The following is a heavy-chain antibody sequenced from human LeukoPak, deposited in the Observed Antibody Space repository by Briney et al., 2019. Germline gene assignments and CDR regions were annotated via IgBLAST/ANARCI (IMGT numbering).Heavy chain of an antibody. Sequence: PSETLSLTCAVYGGSFSGYYWSWLRQPPGKGLEWIGEINHSGSTHYNPSLKSRVTISVDTSKNQLSLKLSAVTAADTAVYYCARAPVNSGSYYGNYFDYWGQGTLVTVSS. J-gene: IGHJ4*02. CDR1: GGSFSGYY. V-gene: IGHV4-34*01. CDR3: ARAPVNSGSYYGNYFDY. CDR2: INHSGST. D-gene: IGHD1-26*01.